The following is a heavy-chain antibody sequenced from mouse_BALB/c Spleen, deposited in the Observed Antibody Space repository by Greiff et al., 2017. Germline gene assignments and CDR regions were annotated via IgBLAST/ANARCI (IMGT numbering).Heavy chain of an antibody. D-gene: IGHD2-4*01. V-gene: IGHV5-12-2*01. CDR3: ASPMITNLPYDMDY. CDR2: ISNGGGST. CDR1: GFTFSSYT. Sequence: DVMLVESGGGLVQPGGSLKLSCAASGFTFSSYTMSWVRQTPEKRLEWVAYISNGGGSTYYPDTVKGRFTISRDNAKDTLYLQMSRLKSEDTAMYYCASPMITNLPYDMDYWGQGTSVTVSS. J-gene: IGHJ4*01.